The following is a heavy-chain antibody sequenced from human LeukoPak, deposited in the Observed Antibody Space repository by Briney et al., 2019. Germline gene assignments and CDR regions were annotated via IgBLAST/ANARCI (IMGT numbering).Heavy chain of an antibody. CDR1: GFTFSSYS. V-gene: IGHV3-21*01. D-gene: IGHD2-15*01. Sequence: GGSLRLSCAASGFTFSSYSMNWVRQAPGKGLEWVSSISSSSSYIYYADSVKGRFTISRDKSKNSLYLQMNSLRAEDTAIYYCAREGMVATFDYWGQGTLVTVSS. CDR2: ISSSSSYI. CDR3: AREGMVATFDY. J-gene: IGHJ4*02.